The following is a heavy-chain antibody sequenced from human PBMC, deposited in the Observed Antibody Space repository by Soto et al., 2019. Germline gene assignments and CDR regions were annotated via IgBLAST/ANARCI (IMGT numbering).Heavy chain of an antibody. CDR2: IIPIFGTA. CDR1: GGTFSSYA. J-gene: IGHJ6*02. D-gene: IGHD3-10*01. V-gene: IGHV1-69*01. CDR3: ARVIGGSRDGSGSSIYGMDV. Sequence: QVQLVQSGAEVKKPGSSVKVSCKASGGTFSSYAISWVRQAPGQGLEWMGGIIPIFGTANYAQKFQGRVTITADESTSTAYMELSSLRSEDTAVYYCARVIGGSRDGSGSSIYGMDVWGQGTTVTVSS.